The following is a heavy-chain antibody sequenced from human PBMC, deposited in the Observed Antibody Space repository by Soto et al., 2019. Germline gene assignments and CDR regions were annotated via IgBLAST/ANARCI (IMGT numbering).Heavy chain of an antibody. Sequence: GESLKISCKGSGYSFITYRIGWIRQMPGKGLEWMGIIYPGDSETRYSPSFQGQVTISADKSNTTAYLQWSGLKASDTSMYYCASCFTMVRRGGYFYGMDVWGQGATVTVSS. CDR3: ASCFTMVRRGGYFYGMDV. CDR1: GYSFITYR. CDR2: IYPGDSET. V-gene: IGHV5-51*01. D-gene: IGHD3-10*01. J-gene: IGHJ6*02.